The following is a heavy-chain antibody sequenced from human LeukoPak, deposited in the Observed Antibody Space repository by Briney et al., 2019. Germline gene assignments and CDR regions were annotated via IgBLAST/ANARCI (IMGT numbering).Heavy chain of an antibody. CDR3: AKAPFGGNSVFFDY. J-gene: IGHJ4*02. D-gene: IGHD4-23*01. CDR1: GFTFDEYA. CDR2: ISWNSGTI. Sequence: GRSLRLSCTASGFTFDEYAMHWVRLAPGKGLEWVSGISWNSGTIGYADSVKGRFTISRDNAKNSLYLQMHSLRNDDTALYYCAKAPFGGNSVFFDYWGQGILVTVSS. V-gene: IGHV3-9*01.